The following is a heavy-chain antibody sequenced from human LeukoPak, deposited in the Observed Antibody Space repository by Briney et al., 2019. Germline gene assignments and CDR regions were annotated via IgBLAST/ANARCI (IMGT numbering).Heavy chain of an antibody. CDR3: ARVLGLDSSSSYNWFDP. CDR1: GYSISSGFY. CDR2: IYHSGST. V-gene: IGHV4-38-2*02. J-gene: IGHJ5*02. Sequence: PSETLSLTCTVSGYSISSGFYWGWIRQPPGKGLEWIGNIYHSGSTYYNPSLKSRVTISVDTSKNQFSLKLSSVTAADTAVYYCARVLGLDSSSSYNWFDPWGQGTLVTVSS. D-gene: IGHD6-6*01.